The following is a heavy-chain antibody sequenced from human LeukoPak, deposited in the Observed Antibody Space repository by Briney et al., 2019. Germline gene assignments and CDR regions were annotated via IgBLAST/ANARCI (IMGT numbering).Heavy chain of an antibody. V-gene: IGHV5-51*01. Sequence: GESLNISCQASGYSFADYWIGWVRQMPGKGLEWMGIIYPGDSDTRYSPSFQGQVTISADKSIRTAYLQWSSLKASDTAMYYCARSDQLRWFGDPRRPYYYGMDVWGQGTTVTVSS. D-gene: IGHD3-10*01. CDR2: IYPGDSDT. CDR1: GYSFADYW. J-gene: IGHJ6*02. CDR3: ARSDQLRWFGDPRRPYYYGMDV.